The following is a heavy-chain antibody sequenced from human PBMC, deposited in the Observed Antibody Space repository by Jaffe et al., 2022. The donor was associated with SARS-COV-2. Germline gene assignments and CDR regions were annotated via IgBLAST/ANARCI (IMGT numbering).Heavy chain of an antibody. Sequence: QVQLVESGGGVVQPGRSLRLSCAASGFTFSSYGMHWVRQAPGKGLEWVAVISYDGSNKYYADSVKGRFTISRDNSKNTLYLQMNSLRAEDTAVYYCAKDGKQQLVTVYFDYWGQGTLVTVSS. J-gene: IGHJ4*02. CDR2: ISYDGSNK. CDR3: AKDGKQQLVTVYFDY. V-gene: IGHV3-30*18. CDR1: GFTFSSYG. D-gene: IGHD6-13*01.